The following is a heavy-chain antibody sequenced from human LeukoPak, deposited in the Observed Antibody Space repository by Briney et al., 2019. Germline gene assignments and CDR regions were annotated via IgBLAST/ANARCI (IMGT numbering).Heavy chain of an antibody. D-gene: IGHD2-2*01. CDR3: ARDETPATGSLPGDY. CDR1: GYTFTSYH. CDR2: INPSGGST. V-gene: IGHV1-46*01. Sequence: ASVKVSCKASGYTFTSYHMHWVRQAPGQGLEWMGIINPSGGSTSYAQKFQGRVTMTRDTSTSTVYMELSSLRSEDTAVYYCARDETPATGSLPGDYWGQGTLVTVSS. J-gene: IGHJ4*02.